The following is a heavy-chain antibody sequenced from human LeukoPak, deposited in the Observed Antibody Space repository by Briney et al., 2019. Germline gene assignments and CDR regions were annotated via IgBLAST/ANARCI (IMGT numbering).Heavy chain of an antibody. CDR3: ARLVLSRSWFDDF. CDR1: GFTFSSYW. CDR2: IKGDGSAK. Sequence: GGSLRLSCAASGFTFSSYWMSWVRQAPGKGLEWVANIKGDGSAKYYVDSVKGRFTITRDNAKSSLFLQMNSLRTEDTAVYYCARLVLSRSWFDDFWGQGTLVTVSS. J-gene: IGHJ4*02. D-gene: IGHD6-13*01. V-gene: IGHV3-7*01.